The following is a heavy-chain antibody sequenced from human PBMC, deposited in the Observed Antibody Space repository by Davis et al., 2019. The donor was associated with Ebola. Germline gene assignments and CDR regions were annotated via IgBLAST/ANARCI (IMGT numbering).Heavy chain of an antibody. CDR3: ARDLAARRGSTLGGYYYYGMDV. Sequence: GESLKISCAASGFTFSSYSMNWVRQAPGKGLEWVSSISSSSSYIYYADSVKGRFTISRDNAKNSLYLQMNSLRAEDTAVYYCARDLAARRGSTLGGYYYYGMDVWGQGTTVTVSS. J-gene: IGHJ6*02. CDR2: ISSSSSYI. V-gene: IGHV3-21*04. CDR1: GFTFSSYS. D-gene: IGHD6-6*01.